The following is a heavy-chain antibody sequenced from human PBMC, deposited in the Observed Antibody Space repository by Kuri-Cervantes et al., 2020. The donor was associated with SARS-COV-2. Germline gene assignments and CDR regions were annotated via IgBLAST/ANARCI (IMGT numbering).Heavy chain of an antibody. D-gene: IGHD3-3*01. V-gene: IGHV3-30-3*01. J-gene: IGHJ3*02. CDR1: GFTFSSYA. CDR2: ISYDGSNK. CDR3: ARTKSGYYFSAFDI. Sequence: GESLKISCAASGFTFSSYAMHWVRQAPGKGLEWVAVISYDGSNKYYAGSVKGRFTVSRDNSKNTLYLQMNSLRAEDTAVYYCARTKSGYYFSAFDIWGQGTMVTVSS.